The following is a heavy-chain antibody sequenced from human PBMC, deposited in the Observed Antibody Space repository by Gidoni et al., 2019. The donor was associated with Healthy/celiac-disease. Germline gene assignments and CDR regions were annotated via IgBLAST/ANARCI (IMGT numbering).Heavy chain of an antibody. J-gene: IGHJ6*03. CDR1: GGTFSSYA. Sequence: CKASGGTFSSYAISWVRQAPGQGLEWMGGIIPIFGTANYAQKFQGRVTITADKSTSTAYMELSSLRSEDTAVYYCARTMGEEYYYYYMDVWGKGTTVTVSS. CDR2: IIPIFGTA. V-gene: IGHV1-69*06. CDR3: ARTMGEEYYYYYMDV. D-gene: IGHD3-16*01.